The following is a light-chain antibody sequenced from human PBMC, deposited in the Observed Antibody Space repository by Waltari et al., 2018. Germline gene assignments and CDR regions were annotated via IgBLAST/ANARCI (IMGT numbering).Light chain of an antibody. J-gene: IGLJ3*02. CDR3: STWDDSLNGPL. V-gene: IGLV1-44*01. CDR2: NNG. CDR1: KTNIGSNT. Sequence: QSVLTQPPSESGAPGQTVPIPCSGGKTNIGSNTLNCYHQVPGTPPRLIMSNNGPRPSGVPDRVSASKSGTSASLAISGLQPDDEATYYCSTWDDSLNGPLFGGGTKVTVL.